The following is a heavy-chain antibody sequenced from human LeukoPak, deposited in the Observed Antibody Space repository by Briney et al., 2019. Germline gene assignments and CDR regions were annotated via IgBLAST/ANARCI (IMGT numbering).Heavy chain of an antibody. Sequence: GGSLRLSCATSGFTFSAYAMSWVRQAPGEGLEWVSAITDSGGRTYYADSVKGRFTISRDNAKNSLYLQMNSLRAEDTAVYYCASRTDDAFDIWGQGTMVTVSS. CDR3: ASRTDDAFDI. CDR2: ITDSGGRT. J-gene: IGHJ3*02. CDR1: GFTFSAYA. V-gene: IGHV3-23*01.